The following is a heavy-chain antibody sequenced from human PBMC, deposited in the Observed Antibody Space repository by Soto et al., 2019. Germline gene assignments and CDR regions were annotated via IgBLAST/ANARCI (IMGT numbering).Heavy chain of an antibody. CDR2: IIPIFGTA. Sequence: GASVKVSCKASGGTFSSYAISWVRQAPGQGLEWMGGIIPIFGTANYAQKFQGRVTITADESTSTAYMELSSLRSEDTAVYYCADAVADYYYGMDVWGQGTTVTVSS. CDR3: ADAVADYYYGMDV. J-gene: IGHJ6*02. V-gene: IGHV1-69*13. CDR1: GGTFSSYA. D-gene: IGHD6-19*01.